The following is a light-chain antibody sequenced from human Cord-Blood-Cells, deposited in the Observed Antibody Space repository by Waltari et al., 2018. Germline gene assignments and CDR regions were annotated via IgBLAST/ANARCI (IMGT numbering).Light chain of an antibody. Sequence: QSALTQPASVSGSPGQSITISCTGTSSDVGGYNYVSWYQQHPGKAPNLMIYDVSKRPSGVSNRFSGSKSVNTASLTISGLQAEDEADYYCSSYTSSSTLVFGGGTKLTVL. J-gene: IGLJ3*02. V-gene: IGLV2-14*01. CDR2: DVS. CDR1: SSDVGGYNY. CDR3: SSYTSSSTLV.